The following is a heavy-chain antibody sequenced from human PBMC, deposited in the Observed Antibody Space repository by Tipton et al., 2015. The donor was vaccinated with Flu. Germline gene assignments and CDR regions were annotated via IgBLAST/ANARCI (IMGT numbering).Heavy chain of an antibody. CDR3: ARARHQYRFDALDI. V-gene: IGHV1-2*02. D-gene: IGHD2-2*02. Sequence: QSGPEVKKPGSSVTVSCKASGDTFRKYAISWVRQAPGQGLEWMGWINRDSGDTRYAQKFQGRVTVTRDTSIATAYMELSSLRSDDTAVYYCARARHQYRFDALDIWGQGTMVTVSS. CDR2: INRDSGDT. CDR1: GDTFRKYA. J-gene: IGHJ3*02.